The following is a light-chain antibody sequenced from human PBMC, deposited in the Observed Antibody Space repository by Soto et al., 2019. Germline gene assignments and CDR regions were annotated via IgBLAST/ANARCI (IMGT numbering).Light chain of an antibody. V-gene: IGLV2-11*01. J-gene: IGLJ1*01. CDR1: SSDAGGYNY. Sequence: QSVLTQPRSVSGSPGQSVSISCTGTSSDAGGYNYVSWYQQHPGKAPKVMIYDVSKRPSGVPDRFSGSKSGNTASLTISGLQSEDEADYYCCSYAGRYTYVFGTGTKVTV. CDR2: DVS. CDR3: CSYAGRYTYV.